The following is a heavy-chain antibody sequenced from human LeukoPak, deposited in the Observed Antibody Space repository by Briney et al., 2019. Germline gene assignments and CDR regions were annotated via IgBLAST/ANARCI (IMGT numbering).Heavy chain of an antibody. CDR2: IAYSAST. J-gene: IGHJ6*02. V-gene: IGHV4-31*03. CDR3: ARDRSSSSFYYGMGV. Sequence: SETLSLTCTVSGGSISSGDYFWTWIRQHPGKGLEWIGYIAYSASTYYNPSLKSRVTISVDTSKNQFSLKVSSVTAADAAVYYCARDRSSSSFYYGMGVWGQGTTVTVSS. CDR1: GGSISSGDYF. D-gene: IGHD6-13*01.